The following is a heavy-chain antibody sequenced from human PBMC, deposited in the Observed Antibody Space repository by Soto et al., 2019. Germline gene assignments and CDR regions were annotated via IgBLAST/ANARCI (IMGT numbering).Heavy chain of an antibody. CDR2: IKKDGSDK. CDR3: ARDLGTALVGFDYGMDV. D-gene: IGHD5-18*01. V-gene: IGHV3-7*01. J-gene: IGHJ6*02. Sequence: QTGGSLRLSCAASGFTFSNYWMSWVRQAPGKGLEWVANIKKDGSDKNYVDSVEGRFSISRDNAKNSLYLQMYGLRAEDTAVYYCARDLGTALVGFDYGMDVWGQGTTVTVSS. CDR1: GFTFSNYW.